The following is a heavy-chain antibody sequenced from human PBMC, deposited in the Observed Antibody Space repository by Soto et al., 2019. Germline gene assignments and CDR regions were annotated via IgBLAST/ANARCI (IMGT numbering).Heavy chain of an antibody. J-gene: IGHJ6*02. CDR2: IKQDGSEK. CDR1: GFTFSSYW. CDR3: ARDSYYDFWSGYYYYGMDV. D-gene: IGHD3-3*01. Sequence: RLSCAASGFTFSSYWMSWVRQAPGKGLEWVANIKQDGSEKYYVDSVKGRFTISRDNAKNSLYLQMNSLRAEDTAVYYCARDSYYDFWSGYYYYGMDVWGQGTTVTVSS. V-gene: IGHV3-7*01.